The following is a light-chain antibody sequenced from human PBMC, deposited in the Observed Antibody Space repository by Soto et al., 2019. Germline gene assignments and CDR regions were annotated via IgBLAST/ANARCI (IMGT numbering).Light chain of an antibody. CDR1: QGISNY. CDR2: AAS. J-gene: IGKJ1*01. Sequence: DIQMTQSPSSLSASVGDRVTITCRASQGISNYLAWYQQKPGKVPKLLIYAASTLQSGVPSRFSGSGSGTGFKLAISSLQPEDVATYDCQKYNSGPATFGQGNVVEIE. V-gene: IGKV1-27*01. CDR3: QKYNSGPAT.